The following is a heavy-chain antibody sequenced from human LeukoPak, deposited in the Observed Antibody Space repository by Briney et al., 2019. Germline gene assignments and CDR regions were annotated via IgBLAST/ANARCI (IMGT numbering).Heavy chain of an antibody. D-gene: IGHD3-3*02. CDR1: GFVFTTFG. Sequence: PGGSLKLSCTTSGFVFTTFGMHWVRQAPGRGLEAVAFSPKDDYDHKYADSVKGRFTISRDKSKNILFLEMNSLTPDDTAIYYCASSYVLNILDYWGQGTLVSVSS. V-gene: IGHV3-30*02. J-gene: IGHJ4*02. CDR3: ASSYVLNILDY. CDR2: SPKDDYDH.